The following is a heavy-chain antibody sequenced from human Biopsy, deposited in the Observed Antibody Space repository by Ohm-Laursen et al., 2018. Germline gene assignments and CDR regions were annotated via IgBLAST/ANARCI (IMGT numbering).Heavy chain of an antibody. CDR1: GGPFSGYF. V-gene: IGHV4-34*01. J-gene: IGHJ4*02. Sequence: GTLSLTCAVYGGPFSGYFWTWIRQAPGKGLEWIGEIDHTGGTNYNPSLKSRVNISQDRSKNQFSLRLDSVTAADTAVYYCARSVDITVVRGYYFDFWGQGTLVTVSS. D-gene: IGHD3-10*01. CDR3: ARSVDITVVRGYYFDF. CDR2: IDHTGGT.